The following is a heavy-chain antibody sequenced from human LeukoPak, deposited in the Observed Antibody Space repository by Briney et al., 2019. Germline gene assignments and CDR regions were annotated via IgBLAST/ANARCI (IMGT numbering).Heavy chain of an antibody. CDR1: GDSVSRNSVA. J-gene: IGHJ4*02. Sequence: SQTLSLTCAISGDSVSRNSVAWNWIRQSPSRGLEWLGRTYYRSKWYNDYALFVESRITINPDTSKNQFSLQLNSVTPADTAVYYCARDRDYGNFGTYADYWGQGTLVTVSS. V-gene: IGHV6-1*01. CDR3: ARDRDYGNFGTYADY. D-gene: IGHD4-11*01. CDR2: TYYRSKWYN.